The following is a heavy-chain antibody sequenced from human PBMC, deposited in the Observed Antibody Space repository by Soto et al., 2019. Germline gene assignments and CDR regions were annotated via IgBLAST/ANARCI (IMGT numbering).Heavy chain of an antibody. CDR3: ARSSRSYFDY. Sequence: QVQLQESGPGLVKPSQTLSLTCTVSGGSISRSGYFWSWIRQHPGKGLEWIGYIYDSGSTYYNPSLKSRVSLSVDTSKIQFSLNLTSVTAADTAMYYCARSSRSYFDYWGQGTLVTVSS. CDR2: IYDSGST. V-gene: IGHV4-31*03. CDR1: GGSISRSGYF. J-gene: IGHJ4*02.